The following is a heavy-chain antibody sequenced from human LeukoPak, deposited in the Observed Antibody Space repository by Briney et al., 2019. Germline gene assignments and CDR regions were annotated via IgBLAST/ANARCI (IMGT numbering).Heavy chain of an antibody. CDR2: IYYSENT. V-gene: IGHV4-39*01. CDR3: ARRSLGGYFDY. D-gene: IGHD3-10*01. CDR1: GGSFSSSTYC. J-gene: IGHJ4*02. Sequence: PSETLSLTCTVSGGSFSSSTYCWGWIRQPPGKGLEWIGNIYYSENTYYNASLKSRATLSADTSRKQFSLKLSSVTAADTAVYYCARRSLGGYFDYWGQGILVTVSS.